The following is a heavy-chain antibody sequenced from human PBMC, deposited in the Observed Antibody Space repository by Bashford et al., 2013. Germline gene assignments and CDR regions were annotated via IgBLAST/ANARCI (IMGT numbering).Heavy chain of an antibody. D-gene: IGHD3-3*01. CDR3: ASVKVFGVVMDGMDV. CDR1: SGSINSGIYN. CDR2: ISSNWRT. J-gene: IGHJ6*02. V-gene: IGHV4-31*03. Sequence: SETLSLTCTVSSGSINSGIYNWTWIRQHPGKGLEWIGYISSNWRTSYNPSLKSRVSMSLDTSKNQFSLNLNSVTAADTAVYYCASVKVFGVVMDGMDVWGQGTTVTVSS.